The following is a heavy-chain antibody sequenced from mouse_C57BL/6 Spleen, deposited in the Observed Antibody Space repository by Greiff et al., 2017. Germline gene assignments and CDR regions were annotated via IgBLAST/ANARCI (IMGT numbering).Heavy chain of an antibody. CDR2: IRNKANGYTT. J-gene: IGHJ3*01. V-gene: IGHV7-3*01. D-gene: IGHD2-3*01. Sequence: EVLLVESGGCLVQPGGSLSLSCAASGFTFTDYYMSWVRQPPGKALEWLGFIRNKANGYTTEYSASVQGRFTISSDNSQCILYLQINSLRAEYSSTFYCARYGDDGYFVGFSYWGQGTLLTVSA. CDR3: ARYGDDGYFVGFSY. CDR1: GFTFTDYY.